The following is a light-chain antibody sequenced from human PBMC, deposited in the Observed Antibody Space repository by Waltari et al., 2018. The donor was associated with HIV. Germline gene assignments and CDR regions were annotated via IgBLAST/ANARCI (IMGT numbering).Light chain of an antibody. V-gene: IGLV1-47*01. CDR2: KNF. CDR1: SSTIENHH. J-gene: IGLJ1*01. CDR3: VGWDSSLSAYV. Sequence: SFLTHPPSAPWTPGQTVTLSSSGLSSTIENHHVYCYQQLPGMTPKLLIYKNFLRPSGVPDRFAASKSGTSASLTISGLRSADEADYYCVGWDSSLSAYVFGAGTKVAVL.